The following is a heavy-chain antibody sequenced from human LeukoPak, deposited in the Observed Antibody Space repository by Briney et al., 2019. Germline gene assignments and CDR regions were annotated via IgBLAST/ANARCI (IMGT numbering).Heavy chain of an antibody. CDR3: ARPRTTGYAFDI. V-gene: IGHV4-59*08. CDR2: IYYSGST. Sequence: KPAETLSLTCTASGGSISSYYWSWIRQPPGKGLEWIGDIYYSGSTNYNPSLKSRVPISVDTSKNQFSLKLSSVTAADTAVYYCARPRTTGYAFDIWGQGTMVTVSS. J-gene: IGHJ3*02. D-gene: IGHD1-14*01. CDR1: GGSISSYY.